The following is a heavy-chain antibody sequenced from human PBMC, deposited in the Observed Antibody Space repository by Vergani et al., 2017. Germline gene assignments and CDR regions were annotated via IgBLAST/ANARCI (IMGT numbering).Heavy chain of an antibody. Sequence: QVQLVESGGGVVQRGGSPRLSCAESGFTFSSYGMHLVRQAPGKGQEWVAFIRDDGSNKYYADFVKGRFTISRDNSKNTLYLQMNSLRAEDTAVYYCAKDMGSITMVRGYTDYWGQGTLVTVSS. CDR3: AKDMGSITMVRGYTDY. CDR1: GFTFSSYG. J-gene: IGHJ4*02. D-gene: IGHD3-10*01. V-gene: IGHV3-30*02. CDR2: IRDDGSNK.